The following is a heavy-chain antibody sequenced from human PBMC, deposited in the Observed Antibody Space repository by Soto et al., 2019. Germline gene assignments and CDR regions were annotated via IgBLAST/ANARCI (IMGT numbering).Heavy chain of an antibody. V-gene: IGHV3-23*01. D-gene: IGHD3-10*02. CDR2: ISGSGGST. CDR3: AKATGPLFLNGLDY. Sequence: SLRLSCAASGFTFSSYAMSWVRQAPGKGLEWVSAISGSGGSTYYADSVKGRFTISRDNSKNTLYLQMNSLRAEDTAVYYCAKATGPLFLNGLDYWGQGTLVTVSS. J-gene: IGHJ4*02. CDR1: GFTFSSYA.